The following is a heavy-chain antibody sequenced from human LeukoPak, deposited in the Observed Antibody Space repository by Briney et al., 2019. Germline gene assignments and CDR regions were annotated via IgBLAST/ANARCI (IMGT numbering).Heavy chain of an antibody. CDR2: ISYDGGNK. CDR1: GFTFSSYA. D-gene: IGHD6-6*01. CDR3: ARNGVNRVSSSSHYYYYMDV. J-gene: IGHJ6*03. V-gene: IGHV3-30*01. Sequence: PGRSLRLSCAASGFTFSSYAMHWVRQAPGKGLEWVAVISYDGGNKYYANSVKGRFTISRDNSKNTLYLQMNSLRAEDTAVYYCARNGVNRVSSSSHYYYYMDVWGKGTTVTVSS.